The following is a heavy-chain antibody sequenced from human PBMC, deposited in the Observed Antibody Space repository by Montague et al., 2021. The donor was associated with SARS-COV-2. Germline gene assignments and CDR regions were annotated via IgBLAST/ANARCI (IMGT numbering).Heavy chain of an antibody. CDR1: GDSVSSNIAT. CDR2: TYYRSKWYN. D-gene: IGHD2-21*02. Sequence: CAISGDSVSSNIATWNWIRQSPSRGLEWLGWTYYRSKWYNDYAVSVKSRVIINPDTSNNRISLQLNSVTSEDTAVYYCARAYCGGDCYFYWYFDLWGRGTLVTVSS. J-gene: IGHJ2*01. V-gene: IGHV6-1*01. CDR3: ARAYCGGDCYFYWYFDL.